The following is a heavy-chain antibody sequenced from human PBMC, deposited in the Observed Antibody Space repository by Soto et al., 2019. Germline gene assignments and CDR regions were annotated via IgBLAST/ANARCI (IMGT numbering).Heavy chain of an antibody. CDR2: INHSGST. CDR1: GGSFSGYY. V-gene: IGHV4-34*01. J-gene: IGHJ4*02. D-gene: IGHD6-13*01. CDR3: ARVYGNAWYTY. Sequence: LSLTCAVYGGSFSGYYWSWIRQPPGKGLEWIGEINHSGSTNYNPSLKSRVTISVDTSKNQFSLKLTSVTAEDTAVYYCARVYGNAWYTYWGQGTQVTVSS.